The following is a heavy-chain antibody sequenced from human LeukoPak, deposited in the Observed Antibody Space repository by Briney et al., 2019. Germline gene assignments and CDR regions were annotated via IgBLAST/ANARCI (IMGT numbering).Heavy chain of an antibody. CDR3: ARGSSWSLYYYYYYMDV. Sequence: GASVKVSCTASGYTFTGYYMHWVRQAPGQGLEWMGWINPNSGGTNYAQKFQGRVTMTRDTSISTAYMELSRLRSDDTAVYYCARGSSWSLYYYYYYMDVWGKGTTVTVSS. CDR1: GYTFTGYY. CDR2: INPNSGGT. D-gene: IGHD6-13*01. V-gene: IGHV1-2*02. J-gene: IGHJ6*03.